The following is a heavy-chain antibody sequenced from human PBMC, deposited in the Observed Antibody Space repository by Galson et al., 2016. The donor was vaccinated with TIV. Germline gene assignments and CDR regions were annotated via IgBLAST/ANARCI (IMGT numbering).Heavy chain of an antibody. CDR3: ARDIPCGGACYFFDD. J-gene: IGHJ4*02. V-gene: IGHV1-69*05. D-gene: IGHD2-21*02. CDR1: GGNFNNYA. CDR2: ILPISGTT. Sequence: SVKVSCKASGGNFNNYAINWVRQAPGQGLEWMGGILPISGTTNYAQNFQGRLTINTGESTTTVTMELSTLTSKDTAVYFCARDIPCGGACYFFDDWGQGTLVTDSS.